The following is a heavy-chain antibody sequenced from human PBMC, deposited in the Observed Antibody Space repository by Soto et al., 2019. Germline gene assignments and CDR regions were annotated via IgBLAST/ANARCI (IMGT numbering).Heavy chain of an antibody. CDR3: AKRRAGYGSGSDTYYFDF. V-gene: IGHV3-23*04. Sequence: EVQLVESGGGLVKPGGSLRLSCAASGFTLRTYTMNWVRQAPGKGLEWVSALSGSGGTTYYADSVRGRFTISRDNSKNTLFLQMNSLRAEDTALYYCAKRRAGYGSGSDTYYFDFWGQGTLVTVSS. D-gene: IGHD3-10*01. J-gene: IGHJ4*02. CDR1: GFTLRTYT. CDR2: LSGSGGTT.